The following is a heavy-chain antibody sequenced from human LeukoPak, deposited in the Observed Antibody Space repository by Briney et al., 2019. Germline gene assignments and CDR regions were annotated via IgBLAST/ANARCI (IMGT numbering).Heavy chain of an antibody. Sequence: SETLSLTCTVSGGSISSYCWSWIRQPPGKGLEWIGYIYYSGSTNYNPSLKSRVTISVDTSKNQFSLKLSSVTAADTAVYYCARDAYSSGFFFDYWGQGTLVTVSS. CDR2: IYYSGST. V-gene: IGHV4-59*01. CDR3: ARDAYSSGFFFDY. J-gene: IGHJ4*02. CDR1: GGSISSYC. D-gene: IGHD6-19*01.